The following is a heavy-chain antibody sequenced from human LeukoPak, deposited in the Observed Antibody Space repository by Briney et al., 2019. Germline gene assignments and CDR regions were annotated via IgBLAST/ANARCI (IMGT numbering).Heavy chain of an antibody. V-gene: IGHV3-21*01. D-gene: IGHD3-10*01. CDR2: ISSSSSYI. Sequence: TGGSLRLSCAASGFTFSSYSMNWVRQAPGKGLEWVSSISSSSSYIYYADSVKGRFTISRDNAKNSLYLQMNSLRAEDTAVYYCASDRITMVRGVYAFDIWGQGTMVTVSS. CDR1: GFTFSSYS. J-gene: IGHJ3*02. CDR3: ASDRITMVRGVYAFDI.